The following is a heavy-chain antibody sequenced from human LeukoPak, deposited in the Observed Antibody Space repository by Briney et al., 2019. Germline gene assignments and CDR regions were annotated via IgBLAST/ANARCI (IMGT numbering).Heavy chain of an antibody. CDR1: GFTFSSYSM. V-gene: IGHV4-4*02. CDR3: ARDRPSYGSGSYYNGPPDNWFDP. CDR2: IYHSGST. J-gene: IGHJ5*02. Sequence: GSLRLSCAASGFTFSSYSMNWVRQAPGKGLEWIGYIYHSGSTYYNPSLKSRVTISVDRSKNLFSLKLSSVTAAVTAVYYCARDRPSYGSGSYYNGPPDNWFDPWGQGTLVTVSS. D-gene: IGHD3-10*01.